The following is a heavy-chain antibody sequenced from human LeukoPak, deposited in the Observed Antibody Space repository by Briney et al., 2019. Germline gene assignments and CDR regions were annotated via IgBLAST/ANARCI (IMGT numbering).Heavy chain of an antibody. V-gene: IGHV3-9*01. CDR1: GFTFDDYA. Sequence: GGSLRLSCAASGFTFDDYAMHWVRQAPGKGLEWVSGISWNSGSIGYADSVKGRFTISRDNAKNSLYLQMNRLRSDDTAVYYCARTVYSGSYATHGYWGQGTLVTVSS. D-gene: IGHD1-26*01. CDR2: ISWNSGSI. CDR3: ARTVYSGSYATHGY. J-gene: IGHJ4*02.